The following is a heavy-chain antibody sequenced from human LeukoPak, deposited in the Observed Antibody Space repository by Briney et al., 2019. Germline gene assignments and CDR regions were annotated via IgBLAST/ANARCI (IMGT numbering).Heavy chain of an antibody. CDR3: AKADLGVAVAGFFDY. CDR1: GFTVSSNY. Sequence: PGGSLRLSCAASGFTVSSNYMSWVRQAPGKGLEWVSVIYSGGSTYYADSVKGRFTISRDNSKNTLYLQMNSLRAEDTAVYYCAKADLGVAVAGFFDYWDQGTLVTVSS. J-gene: IGHJ4*02. V-gene: IGHV3-66*01. D-gene: IGHD6-19*01. CDR2: IYSGGST.